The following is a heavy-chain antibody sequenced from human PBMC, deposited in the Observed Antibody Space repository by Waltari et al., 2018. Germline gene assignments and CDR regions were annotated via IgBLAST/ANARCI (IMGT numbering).Heavy chain of an antibody. D-gene: IGHD2-8*01. J-gene: IGHJ4*02. CDR3: ARGAQMAADC. CDR1: GFTFSSNW. V-gene: IGHV3-74*01. Sequence: EVQLVESGGGLVQPGGYLRLSCAAFGFTFSSNWMHWVRQAPGKGLVWVSRINSDGRSTSYVDSVKGRFTISRDNAKNTLYLQMNSLRAEDTAVYYCARGAQMAADCWGQGTLVTVSS. CDR2: INSDGRST.